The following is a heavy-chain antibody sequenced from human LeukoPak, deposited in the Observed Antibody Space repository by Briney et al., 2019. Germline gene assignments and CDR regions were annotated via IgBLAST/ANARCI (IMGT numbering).Heavy chain of an antibody. CDR2: INQDVSEL. J-gene: IGHJ4*02. CDR1: GFSFSSYW. V-gene: IGHV3-7*01. D-gene: IGHD3-10*01. CDR3: ARDQRGRITMVRGVFDY. Sequence: GGSLRLSCAASGFSFSSYWMTWVRQAPGKGLEWVANINQDVSELYYVDSVKGRFTISRDNAKNSLYLQMNSLRAEDTAVYYCARDQRGRITMVRGVFDYWGQGTLVTVSS.